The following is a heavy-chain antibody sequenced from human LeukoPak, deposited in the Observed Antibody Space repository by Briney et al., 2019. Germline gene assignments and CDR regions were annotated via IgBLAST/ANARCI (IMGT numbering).Heavy chain of an antibody. CDR1: GGSFSGYY. V-gene: IGHV4-34*01. CDR3: ARGVRDSSGWYGY. J-gene: IGHJ4*02. CDR2: INHSGSA. D-gene: IGHD6-19*01. Sequence: SETLSLTCAVYGGSFSGYYWSWIRQPPGKGLERIGEINHSGSANYNPSLKSRVTISVDTSKNQFSLKLSSVTAADTAVYYCARGVRDSSGWYGYWGQGTLVTVSS.